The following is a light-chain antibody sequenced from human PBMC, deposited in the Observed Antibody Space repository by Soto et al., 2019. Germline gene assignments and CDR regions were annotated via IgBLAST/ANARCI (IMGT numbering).Light chain of an antibody. J-gene: IGLJ3*02. CDR1: SSNIGADYD. Sequence: QPVLTQPPSVSGAPGQSVTISCTGISSNIGADYDVHWYQVFPGTAPKLLIYGNTNRPSGVPDRFSGSKSGTSASLAITGLQAEDEAEYYCQSYDRTLVFGGGTKLTVL. CDR3: QSYDRTLV. V-gene: IGLV1-40*01. CDR2: GNT.